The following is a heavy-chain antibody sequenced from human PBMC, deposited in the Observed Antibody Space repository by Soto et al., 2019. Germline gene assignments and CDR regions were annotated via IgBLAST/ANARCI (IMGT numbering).Heavy chain of an antibody. Sequence: QVQLVESGGGVVQPGRSLRLSCAASGFTFTSYAMHWVRQAPGKGLEWVAVISNDGSNYYYADSVRGRFTISRDNTKNTLFLQMSSLRGEDSGVYYCARGTTLAIFDYGMDVLGQGTTVTVSS. CDR3: ARGTTLAIFDYGMDV. V-gene: IGHV3-30-3*01. D-gene: IGHD3-3*01. J-gene: IGHJ6*02. CDR2: ISNDGSNY. CDR1: GFTFTSYA.